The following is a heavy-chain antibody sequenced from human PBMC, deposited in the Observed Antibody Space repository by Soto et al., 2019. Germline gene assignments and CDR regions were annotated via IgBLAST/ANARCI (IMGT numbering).Heavy chain of an antibody. CDR1: GFSFNNYA. V-gene: IGHV3-23*01. CDR2: ISDSGST. J-gene: IGHJ4*02. CDR3: AKDVGGHYCTPTSCLYFFHS. Sequence: EVQLLESGGGLVQPGGSLRLSCAASGFSFNNYAMNWVRQAPGQGLEWVSTISDSGSTYYADSVKGRFTISRDNSKNTLDLQRKSLRAEDTAVYFCAKDVGGHYCTPTSCLYFFHSWGRGTPVTVSS. D-gene: IGHD2-2*01.